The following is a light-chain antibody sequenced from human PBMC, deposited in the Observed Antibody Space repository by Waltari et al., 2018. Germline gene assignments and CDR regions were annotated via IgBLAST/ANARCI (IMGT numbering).Light chain of an antibody. V-gene: IGLV3-21*04. CDR1: NIGSKS. CDR3: QVWDSSSDHVV. CDR2: YND. Sequence: SYVLTQPPSVSVAPGKTASITCGGNNIGSKSVHWYQRKAGQAPELVIFYNDDRPSGIPDRFSCSNSGNTATLTISRVEAGDEADYYCQVWDSSSDHVVFGGGTKLTVL. J-gene: IGLJ2*01.